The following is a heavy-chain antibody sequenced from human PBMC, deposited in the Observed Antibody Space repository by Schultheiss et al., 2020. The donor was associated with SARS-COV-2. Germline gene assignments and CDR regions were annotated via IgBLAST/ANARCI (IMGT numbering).Heavy chain of an antibody. V-gene: IGHV4-59*01. CDR1: GGSISSYY. CDR3: AREDVMVQGVSTFDY. CDR2: IYYSGST. D-gene: IGHD3-10*01. Sequence: SETLSLTCTVSGGSISSYYWSWIRQPPGKGLEWIGYIYYSGSTNYNPSLKSRVTISVDTSKNQFSLKLSSVTAADTAVYYCAREDVMVQGVSTFDYWGQGTLVTVSS. J-gene: IGHJ4*02.